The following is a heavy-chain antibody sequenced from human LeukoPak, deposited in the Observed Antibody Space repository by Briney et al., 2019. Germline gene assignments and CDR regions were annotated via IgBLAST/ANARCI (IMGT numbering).Heavy chain of an antibody. CDR2: IYYTGTT. Sequence: SETLSLTCTVSGASISSTPSYWGWIRQPPGKGLEWIGSIYYTGTTYYSPSLKSRVTISIDTSNNRFSLRLTSVTAADTALYYCARRMPSSGYSYDFWGLEPWSASP. CDR3: ARRMPSSGYSYDF. D-gene: IGHD6-13*01. V-gene: IGHV4-39*01. J-gene: IGHJ4*01. CDR1: GASISSTPSY.